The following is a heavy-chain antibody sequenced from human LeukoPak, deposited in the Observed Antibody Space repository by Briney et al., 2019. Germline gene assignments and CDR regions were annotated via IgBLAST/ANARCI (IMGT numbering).Heavy chain of an antibody. CDR3: ASREGGVSPLDAFDI. Sequence: ASVKVSCKASGYTFTNFGISWVRQAPGQGLEWMGWINPNSGGTNYAQKFQGRVTMTRDTSISTAYMELSRLRSDDTAVYYCASREGGVSPLDAFDIWGQGTMVTVSS. CDR1: GYTFTNFG. J-gene: IGHJ3*02. V-gene: IGHV1-2*02. CDR2: INPNSGGT. D-gene: IGHD3-3*01.